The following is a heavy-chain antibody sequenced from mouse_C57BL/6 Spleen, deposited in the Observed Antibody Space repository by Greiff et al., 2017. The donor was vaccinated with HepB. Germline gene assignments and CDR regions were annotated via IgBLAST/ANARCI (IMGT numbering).Heavy chain of an antibody. CDR2: ISSGSSTI. J-gene: IGHJ3*01. Sequence: EVKLQESGGGLVKPGGSLKLSCAASGFTFSDYGMHWVRQAPEKGLEWVAYISSGSSTIYYADTVKGRFTISRDNAKNTLFLQMTSLRSEDTAMYYCARDSKGIFAYWGQGTLVTVSA. V-gene: IGHV5-17*01. D-gene: IGHD2-5*01. CDR3: ARDSKGIFAY. CDR1: GFTFSDYG.